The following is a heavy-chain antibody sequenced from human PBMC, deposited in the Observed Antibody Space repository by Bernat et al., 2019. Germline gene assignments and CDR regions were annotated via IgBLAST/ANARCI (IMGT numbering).Heavy chain of an antibody. V-gene: IGHV4-39*01. CDR3: ARAGSSSWYYYYYMDV. J-gene: IGHJ6*03. Sequence: QLQLQESGPGLVKPSETLSLTCTVSGGSISSSSYYWGWIRQPPGKGLEWIGSIYYSGSTYYNPSLKRRVTISVDTSKNQFSLKLSSVTAADTAVYYCARAGSSSWYYYYYMDVWDKGTTVTVSS. CDR1: GGSISSSSYY. D-gene: IGHD6-13*01. CDR2: IYYSGST.